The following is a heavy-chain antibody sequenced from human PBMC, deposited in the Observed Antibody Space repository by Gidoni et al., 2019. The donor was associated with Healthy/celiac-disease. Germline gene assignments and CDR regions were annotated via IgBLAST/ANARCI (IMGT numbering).Heavy chain of an antibody. CDR2: ISSSSSYI. D-gene: IGHD6-6*01. CDR1: GFTFSSYS. Sequence: EVQLVESGGGLVKPGGSLRLSCAASGFTFSSYSMNWVRQAPGKGLGWVSAISSSSSYIYYADSVKGRFTISRDNAKNSLYLQMNSLRAEDTAVYYCAREASIAARLPGSAPYYFDYWGQGTLVTVSS. J-gene: IGHJ4*02. V-gene: IGHV3-21*01. CDR3: AREASIAARLPGSAPYYFDY.